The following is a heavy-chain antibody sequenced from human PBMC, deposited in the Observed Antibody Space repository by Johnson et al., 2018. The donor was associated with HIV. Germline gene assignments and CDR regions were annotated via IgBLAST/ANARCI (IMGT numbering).Heavy chain of an antibody. J-gene: IGHJ3*02. CDR2: IKQDGSEK. CDR3: ARDWDAYGAFDI. D-gene: IGHD1-26*01. V-gene: IGHV3-7*01. Sequence: VQLVESGGGVVQPGRSLRLSCAASGFTFSRYWMSWVRQAPGKGLEWVANIKQDGSEKYYVDAVKGRFTISRDNAKNSLFLQMNSLRVEDTAVYYCARDWDAYGAFDIWGQGTMVTVSS. CDR1: GFTFSRYW.